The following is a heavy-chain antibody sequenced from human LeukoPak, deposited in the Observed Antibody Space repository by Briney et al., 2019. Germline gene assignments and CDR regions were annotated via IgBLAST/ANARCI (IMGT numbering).Heavy chain of an antibody. Sequence: PGGSLRLSCAASGFTFSSYAMHWVRQAPGKGLEYVSAISSNGGSTYYANSVKGRFTISRDNSKNTLYLQMGSLRAEDMAVYYCARGGYCTNGVCHYGDYGRDYWGQGTLVTVSS. V-gene: IGHV3-64*01. CDR1: GFTFSSYA. D-gene: IGHD2-8*01. J-gene: IGHJ4*02. CDR2: ISSNGGST. CDR3: ARGGYCTNGVCHYGDYGRDY.